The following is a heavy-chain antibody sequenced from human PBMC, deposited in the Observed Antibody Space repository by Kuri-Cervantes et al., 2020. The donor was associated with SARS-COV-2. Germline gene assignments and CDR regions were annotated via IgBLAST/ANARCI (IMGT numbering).Heavy chain of an antibody. CDR1: GFTFSSYW. V-gene: IGHV3-7*01. CDR3: ARDRGTSGYLSFDY. CDR2: IKQDGSEK. J-gene: IGHJ4*02. D-gene: IGHD3-22*01. Sequence: LSLTCAASGFTFSSYWMSWVRQAPGKGLEWVANIKQDGSEKYYVDSVKGRFTISRDNAKNSLYLQMNSLRAEDTAVYYCARDRGTSGYLSFDYWGQGTLVTVSS.